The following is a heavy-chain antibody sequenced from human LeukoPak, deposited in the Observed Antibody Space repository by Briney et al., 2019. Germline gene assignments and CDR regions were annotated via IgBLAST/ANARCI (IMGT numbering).Heavy chain of an antibody. Sequence: ASVKVSCKASGYTFTSYYMHWVRQAPGQGLEWMGIINPSGGSTSYAQKFQGRVTMTRGTSTSTVYMELSSLRSEDTAVYYCARDLPGYSSGWTYFDYWGQGTLVTVSS. CDR3: ARDLPGYSSGWTYFDY. CDR2: INPSGGST. V-gene: IGHV1-46*01. J-gene: IGHJ4*02. CDR1: GYTFTSYY. D-gene: IGHD6-19*01.